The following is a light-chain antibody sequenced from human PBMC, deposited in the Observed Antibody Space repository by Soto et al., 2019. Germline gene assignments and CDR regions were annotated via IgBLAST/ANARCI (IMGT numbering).Light chain of an antibody. CDR2: AAS. J-gene: IGKJ1*01. CDR1: QGIANY. Sequence: DIQMTQSTSSLSASVGDRVTITCRASQGIANYLAWYQQKPGKVPKLLINAASTLQSGVPSRFSGSGFGTDFTLTISSLQPEDVATYYCQKYNSASTFGQGTKVEIK. CDR3: QKYNSAST. V-gene: IGKV1-27*01.